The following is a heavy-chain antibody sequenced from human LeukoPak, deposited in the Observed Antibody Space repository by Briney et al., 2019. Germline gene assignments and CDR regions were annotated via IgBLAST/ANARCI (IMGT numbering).Heavy chain of an antibody. CDR2: IIPIFGTA. D-gene: IGHD3-22*01. V-gene: IGHV1-69*13. CDR1: GGTFSSYA. J-gene: IGHJ3*02. CDR3: ASGHTTYYYDSSGYSPADI. Sequence: SVKVSCKASGGTFSSYAISWVRQAPGQGLERKGGIIPIFGTANYAQKFQGRVTITADESTSTAYMELSSLRSEDTAVYYCASGHTTYYYDSSGYSPADIWGQGTMVTVSS.